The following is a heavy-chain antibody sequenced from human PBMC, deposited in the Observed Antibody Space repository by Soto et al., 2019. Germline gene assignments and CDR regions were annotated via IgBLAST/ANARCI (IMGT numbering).Heavy chain of an antibody. J-gene: IGHJ4*02. D-gene: IGHD4-17*01. CDR3: ARNTVTFDS. CDR1: GGSISSYY. CDR2: IYYSGST. V-gene: IGHV4-59*01. Sequence: PSETLSLTCTVSGGSISSYYWSWIRQPPGKGLEWIGYIYYSGSTNYNPSLKSRVTISVDTSKNQFSLKLSSVTAADTAVYYCARNTVTFDSGGKGTLVTVSA.